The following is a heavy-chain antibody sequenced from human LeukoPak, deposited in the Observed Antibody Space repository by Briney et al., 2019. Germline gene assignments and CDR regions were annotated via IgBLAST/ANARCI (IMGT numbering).Heavy chain of an antibody. J-gene: IGHJ4*02. CDR2: IRTKPNAYAT. CDR3: TRQEDTAMYFDF. V-gene: IGHV3-73*01. Sequence: PGGSLRLSCAASGFTFRDSALHWVRQAPGKALEWVGHIRTKPNAYATSYAASVKGRFTISRDDSNDTTYLQMIRLKTEDSAVYFCTRQEDTAMYFDFWGQGALVTVS. D-gene: IGHD2-2*01. CDR1: GFTFRDSA.